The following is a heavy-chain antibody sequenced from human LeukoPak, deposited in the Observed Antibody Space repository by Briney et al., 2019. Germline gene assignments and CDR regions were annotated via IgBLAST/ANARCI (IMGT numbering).Heavy chain of an antibody. Sequence: PGGSLRLSCAASGFTFSGYSMNWVRQAPGKGLEWVSYFSSSSSNIYYADSVKGRFTISRDNAKNSLYLQMNSLRAEVTAVYYCARDPLPYCGGDCYPVNGFDPWGQGTLLTVSS. CDR2: FSSSSSNI. CDR1: GFTFSGYS. V-gene: IGHV3-48*01. J-gene: IGHJ5*02. D-gene: IGHD2-21*01. CDR3: ARDPLPYCGGDCYPVNGFDP.